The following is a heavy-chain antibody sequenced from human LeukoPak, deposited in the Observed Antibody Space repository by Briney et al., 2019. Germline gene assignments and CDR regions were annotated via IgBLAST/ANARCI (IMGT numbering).Heavy chain of an antibody. Sequence: PGGSLRLSCAASGFTFSSYSMNWVRQAPGKGLEWVSYISSSSTIYYADSVKGRFTISRDNTKNSVYLQMNSLRAEDTAVYYCARDKAVTGTYFDYWGQGTLVTISS. J-gene: IGHJ4*02. D-gene: IGHD6-19*01. CDR1: GFTFSSYS. V-gene: IGHV3-48*04. CDR3: ARDKAVTGTYFDY. CDR2: ISSSSTI.